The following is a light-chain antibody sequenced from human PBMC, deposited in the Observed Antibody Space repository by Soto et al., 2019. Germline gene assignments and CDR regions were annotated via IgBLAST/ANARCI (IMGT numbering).Light chain of an antibody. CDR1: QSISAY. J-gene: IGKJ2*01. Sequence: DIQMTQSPSSLSASVGDRITITCRASQSISAYLNWYQQKPGKAPELLIYDISTLEVGVPSRFGGSGSGTDFTLTITGLQPEDIATYYCQQYYSLPYTFGQGTKLEI. CDR3: QQYYSLPYT. CDR2: DIS. V-gene: IGKV1-33*01.